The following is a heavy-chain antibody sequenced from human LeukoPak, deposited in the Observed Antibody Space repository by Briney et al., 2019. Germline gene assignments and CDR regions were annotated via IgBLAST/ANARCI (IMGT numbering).Heavy chain of an antibody. Sequence: GASVKVSCKASGYTFTGYHMHWVRQAPGQGLEWMGLIYPSGGSTRYAQKFQGRVTMTRDTSTSTVYMALSSLRSEDTAVYYCARSPPRDSDAFDIWGQGTMVTVSS. J-gene: IGHJ3*02. CDR3: ARSPPRDSDAFDI. CDR1: GYTFTGYH. V-gene: IGHV1-46*01. CDR2: IYPSGGST. D-gene: IGHD2-15*01.